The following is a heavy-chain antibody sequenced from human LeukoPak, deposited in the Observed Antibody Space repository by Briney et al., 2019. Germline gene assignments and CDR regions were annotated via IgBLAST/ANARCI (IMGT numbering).Heavy chain of an antibody. J-gene: IGHJ4*02. V-gene: IGHV1-18*04. CDR1: GYSFTDHY. CDR3: ARGFSSSSSFRDY. D-gene: IGHD6-13*01. CDR2: ISAYNGNT. Sequence: ASVKVSCKASGYSFTDHYMHWVRQAPGQGLEWMGWISAYNGNTNYAQKLQGRVTMTTDTSTSTAYMELRSLRSDDTAVYYCARGFSSSSSFRDYWGQGTLVTVSS.